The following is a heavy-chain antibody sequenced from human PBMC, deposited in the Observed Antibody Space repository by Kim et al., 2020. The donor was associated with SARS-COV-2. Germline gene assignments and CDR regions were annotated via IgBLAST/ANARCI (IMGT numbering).Heavy chain of an antibody. V-gene: IGHV4-34*01. CDR1: GGSFSGYY. D-gene: IGHD6-13*01. CDR3: ARAALQQQLVQNYYGMDV. Sequence: SETLSLTCAVYGGSFSGYYWSWIRQPPGKGLEWIGEINHSGSTIYNPSLKSRVTISVDTSKNQFSLKLSSVTAADTAVYYCARAALQQQLVQNYYGMDVWGQGTTVTVSS. CDR2: INHSGST. J-gene: IGHJ6*02.